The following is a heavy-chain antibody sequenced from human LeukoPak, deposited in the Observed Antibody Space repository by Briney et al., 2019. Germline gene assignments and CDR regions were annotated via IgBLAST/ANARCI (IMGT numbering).Heavy chain of an antibody. CDR1: RFTFSNYW. Sequence: GGSLRLSCAASRFTFSNYWMSWVRQPPGKGLEWVANINQGGSEKYYLISVKGRFTISRDNAKNSLYLQMNSLRADDTAIYYCVRDGSGYDYRGQGTLVTVSS. J-gene: IGHJ4*02. CDR3: VRDGSGYDY. CDR2: INQGGSEK. V-gene: IGHV3-7*05. D-gene: IGHD6-19*01.